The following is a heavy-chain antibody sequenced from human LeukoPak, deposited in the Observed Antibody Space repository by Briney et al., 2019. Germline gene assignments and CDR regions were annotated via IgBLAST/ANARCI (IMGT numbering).Heavy chain of an antibody. V-gene: IGHV3-53*01. D-gene: IGHD6-19*01. CDR2: IYSGGST. CDR3: ARVGAVAGTLDFDY. J-gene: IGHJ4*02. CDR1: GFTVSSNY. Sequence: PGGSLRLSCAASGFTVSSNYMSWVSQAPGKGLEWVSVIYSGGSTYYADSVKGRFTISRDNSKNTLYLQMNSLRAEDTAVYYCARVGAVAGTLDFDYWGQGTLVTVSS.